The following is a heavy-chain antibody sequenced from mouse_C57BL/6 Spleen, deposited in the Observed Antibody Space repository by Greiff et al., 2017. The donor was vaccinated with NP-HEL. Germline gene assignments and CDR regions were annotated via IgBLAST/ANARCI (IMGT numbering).Heavy chain of an antibody. CDR2: IDPSASYT. D-gene: IGHD1-1*01. CDR1: GYTFTSYW. V-gene: IGHV1-69*01. CDR3: AGGYGSSWFAD. Sequence: QVQLQQPGAELVMPGASVKLSCKASGYTFTSYWMHWVKQRPGQGLEWIGEIDPSASYTNYNQKFKGKSTLTVDTSSSTAYLQLSSLTSEDSAVYYCAGGYGSSWFADWGQGTLVTVSA. J-gene: IGHJ3*01.